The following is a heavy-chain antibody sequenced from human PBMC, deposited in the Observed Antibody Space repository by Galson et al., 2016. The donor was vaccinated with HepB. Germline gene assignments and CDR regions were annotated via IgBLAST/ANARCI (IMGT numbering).Heavy chain of an antibody. CDR1: GFTFTSYS. CDR2: IGGFSSPV. V-gene: IGHV3-48*02. Sequence: LRLSCAASGFTFTSYSMSWVRQAPGKGLEWVSFIGGFSSPVYYADSVKGRFTISRDNDRTTLYLQMSSLRDEDTAVYYCARGYYDNSFDYLGQGALVTVSS. CDR3: ARGYYDNSFDY. D-gene: IGHD3-9*01. J-gene: IGHJ4*02.